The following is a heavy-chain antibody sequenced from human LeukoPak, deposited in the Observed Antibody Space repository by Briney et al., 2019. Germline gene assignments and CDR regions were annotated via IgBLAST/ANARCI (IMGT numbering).Heavy chain of an antibody. CDR3: ARDHFGSLDS. J-gene: IGHJ4*02. D-gene: IGHD3-10*01. CDR2: DYCGGNT. Sequence: SETLSLTCTVSGFSVTTDSYCWGWIRQPPGTGLEWIGYDYCGGNTNYDTSLKRRVTISVDTSKNQFSLTLTSVTAADTAVYFCARDHFGSLDSWGQGILVTVSS. V-gene: IGHV4-61*01. CDR1: GFSVTTDSYC.